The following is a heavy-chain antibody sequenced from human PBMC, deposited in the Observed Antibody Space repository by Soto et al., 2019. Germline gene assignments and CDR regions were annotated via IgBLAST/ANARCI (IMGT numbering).Heavy chain of an antibody. CDR1: GFTFSMYW. CDR3: TRGPGADSSGTGAH. CDR2: ISDVGTTT. D-gene: IGHD1-26*01. V-gene: IGHV3-74*01. J-gene: IGHJ4*02. Sequence: GGSLRLSCVVSGFTFSMYWMHWVRQVPGQSPFWVSRISDVGTTTNYADSVRGRFTISRDNSENTLYLQMNNLKPDDTAIYYCTRGPGADSSGTGAHWGQRTQLTVST.